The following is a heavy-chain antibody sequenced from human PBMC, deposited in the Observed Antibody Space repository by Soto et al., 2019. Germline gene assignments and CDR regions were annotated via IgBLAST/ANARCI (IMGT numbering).Heavy chain of an antibody. D-gene: IGHD5-12*01. CDR1: GNTFISSS. Sequence: QVQLVQSGAEVKKPGSSVKVSCKTSGNTFISSSITWVRQAPGQGLEWMGKIIPVLGTTQNTQKFQGRLTITADKSTSTAYMELSSLRSEDTAIYFCARESGYDSPDDWGQGTLVTVSS. V-gene: IGHV1-69*08. CDR3: ARESGYDSPDD. CDR2: IIPVLGTT. J-gene: IGHJ4*02.